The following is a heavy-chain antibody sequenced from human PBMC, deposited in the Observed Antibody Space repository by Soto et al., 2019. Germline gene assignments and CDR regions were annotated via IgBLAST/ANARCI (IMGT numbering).Heavy chain of an antibody. CDR3: AKWSGFGDL. Sequence: EVQLFESGGGLVQPGGSLRLSCEASGFAFSSYSITWVRQAPGKGLEYVSGITRSADLSFYADSVRGRFTVSRDNSKNTAYLQMNSLRVEDTAVYYCAKWSGFGDLWGQGTLVTVSS. J-gene: IGHJ4*02. CDR2: ITRSADLS. D-gene: IGHD3-10*01. V-gene: IGHV3-23*01. CDR1: GFAFSSYS.